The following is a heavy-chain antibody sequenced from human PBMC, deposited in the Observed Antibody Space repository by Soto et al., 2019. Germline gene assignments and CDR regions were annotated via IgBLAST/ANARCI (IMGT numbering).Heavy chain of an antibody. Sequence: PSETLSLTCTVSGGSISSSSYYWGWIRQPPGKGLEWIGSIYYSGSTYYNPSLKSRVTISVDTSKNQFSLKLSSVTAADTAVYYCARETRITIFRRNNWFDPWGQGTLVTVSS. CDR1: GGSISSSSYY. V-gene: IGHV4-39*02. CDR2: IYYSGST. CDR3: ARETRITIFRRNNWFDP. D-gene: IGHD3-9*01. J-gene: IGHJ5*02.